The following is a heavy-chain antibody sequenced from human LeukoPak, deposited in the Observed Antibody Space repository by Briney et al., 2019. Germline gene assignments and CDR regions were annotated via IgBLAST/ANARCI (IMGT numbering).Heavy chain of an antibody. CDR3: ARDLDFWSGYYESNWFDP. Sequence: ASVKVSCKASGYTFTGYYMHWVRQAPGQGLEWMGWINPNSGGTNYAQKFQGWVTMTRDTSISTAYMELSRLRSDDTAVYYCARDLDFWSGYYESNWFDPWGQGTLVTVSP. J-gene: IGHJ5*02. CDR2: INPNSGGT. CDR1: GYTFTGYY. V-gene: IGHV1-2*04. D-gene: IGHD3-3*01.